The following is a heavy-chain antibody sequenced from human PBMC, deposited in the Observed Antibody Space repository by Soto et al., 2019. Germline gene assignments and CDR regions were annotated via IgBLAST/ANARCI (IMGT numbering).Heavy chain of an antibody. D-gene: IGHD3-10*01. V-gene: IGHV4-59*01. J-gene: IGHJ3*02. Sequence: SETLSLTCTVSGGSISSDYWSWIRQPPGKGLEWIGYIYYRGNTNYNPSLKSRVTISVDTSKSQFSLKLSSVTAADTAVYYCARGRPLYGNNSGPRDIDISCPGLIVT. CDR3: ARGRPLYGNNSGPRDIDI. CDR1: GGSISSDY. CDR2: IYYRGNT.